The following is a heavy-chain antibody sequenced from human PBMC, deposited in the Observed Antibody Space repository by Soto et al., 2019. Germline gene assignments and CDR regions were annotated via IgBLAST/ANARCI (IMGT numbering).Heavy chain of an antibody. J-gene: IGHJ6*01. D-gene: IGHD3-16*01. V-gene: IGHV5-51*01. Sequence: PGESLKISCKGSGYSFTSYWIGWVRQMPGKGLEWMGIIYPGDSDPRYSPSFQGQVTISADKSISTAYLQWSSLKASDTAMYYCARPLGGPGYYYYGMDVWGQGTRVTVS. CDR2: IYPGDSDP. CDR3: ARPLGGPGYYYYGMDV. CDR1: GYSFTSYW.